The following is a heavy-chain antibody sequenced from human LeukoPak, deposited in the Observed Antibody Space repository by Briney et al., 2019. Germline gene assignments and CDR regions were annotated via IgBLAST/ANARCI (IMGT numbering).Heavy chain of an antibody. CDR1: GYSISSGYY. J-gene: IGHJ5*02. D-gene: IGHD2-15*01. Sequence: SETLSLTCTVSGYSISSGYYWGWIRQPPGKGLEWIGSIYHSGSTYYNPSLKSRVTISVDTSKNQFSLKLSSVTAADTAVYYCARNIVVVVAATVYRWFDPWGQGTLVTVSS. CDR2: IYHSGST. V-gene: IGHV4-38-2*02. CDR3: ARNIVVVVAATVYRWFDP.